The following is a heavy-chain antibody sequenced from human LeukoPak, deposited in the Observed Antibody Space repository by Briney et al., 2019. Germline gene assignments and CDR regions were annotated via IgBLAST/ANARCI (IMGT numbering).Heavy chain of an antibody. D-gene: IGHD4-23*01. CDR2: IYPGDSDT. CDR3: TRPDDYGGKPAAFDI. Sequence: GESLKISCKGSGYSFTSYWISWVRQMPGKGLEWMGIIYPGDSDTRYSPSFQGQVTISADKSITTAYLQWSSLKASDTAMYYCTRPDDYGGKPAAFDIWGQGTMVTVSS. V-gene: IGHV5-51*01. CDR1: GYSFTSYW. J-gene: IGHJ3*02.